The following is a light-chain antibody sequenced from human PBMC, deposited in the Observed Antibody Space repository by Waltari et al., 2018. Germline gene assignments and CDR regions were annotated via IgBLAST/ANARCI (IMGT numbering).Light chain of an antibody. J-gene: IGLJ3*02. CDR3: AAWDDSLSGPWV. V-gene: IGLV1-47*01. CDR2: RNN. Sequence: QSVLTQPPSASGNPGQRVTISCSGSSSNIGSNYVYWYQQLPGTAPKLRIYRNNQRPSGVPDRFSGSKSGPSASLAISGLRSEDEADYYCAAWDDSLSGPWVFGGGTKLTVL. CDR1: SSNIGSNY.